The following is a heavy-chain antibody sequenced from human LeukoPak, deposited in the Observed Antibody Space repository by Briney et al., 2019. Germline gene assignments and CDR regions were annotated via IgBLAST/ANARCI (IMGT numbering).Heavy chain of an antibody. CDR1: GYTFTGYY. V-gene: IGHV1-2*02. CDR2: INPNSGGT. Sequence: ASVKVSCKASGYTFTGYYMHWVRQAPGQGLEWMGWINPNSGGTNYAQKFQGRVTMTRDTSISTAYMELSRLRSDDTAVYYCARDGWLGDGYNFNYWGQGTLVTVSS. CDR3: ARDGWLGDGYNFNY. J-gene: IGHJ4*02. D-gene: IGHD5-24*01.